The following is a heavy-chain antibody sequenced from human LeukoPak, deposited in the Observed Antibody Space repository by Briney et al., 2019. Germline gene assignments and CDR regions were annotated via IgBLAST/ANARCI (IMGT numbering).Heavy chain of an antibody. CDR2: IYHSGNT. Sequence: SETLSLTCAVSGGSITSTNWWSWVRQPPGKGLEWIGEIYHSGNTNYNSSLKSRVAMSVDKSKNQFSLKLNSVTAADTAVYYCARNGGNSDVDDWGQGTLVTVSS. D-gene: IGHD4-23*01. CDR1: GGSITSTNW. J-gene: IGHJ4*02. CDR3: ARNGGNSDVDD. V-gene: IGHV4-4*02.